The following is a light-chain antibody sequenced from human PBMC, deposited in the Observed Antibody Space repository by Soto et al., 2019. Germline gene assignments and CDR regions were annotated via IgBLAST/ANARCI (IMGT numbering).Light chain of an antibody. Sequence: ETAMTQSPATLSVSPGERATISCRASQSVSSNLAWYQQKPGQPPRLLIYGASARATGILARFSGSGSGTEFTLTISRPQSEDFAMYYCQQYNTWPPGITFGGGTKVQIK. CDR3: QQYNTWPPGIT. CDR1: QSVSSN. CDR2: GAS. J-gene: IGKJ4*01. V-gene: IGKV3D-15*01.